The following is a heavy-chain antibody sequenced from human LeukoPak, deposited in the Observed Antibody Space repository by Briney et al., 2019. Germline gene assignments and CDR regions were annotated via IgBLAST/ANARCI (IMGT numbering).Heavy chain of an antibody. Sequence: GGSLRLSCAASGFTFSSYGMHWVRQAPGKGLEWVAFIRYDGSNKYYADSVKGRFTISRDNSENALYLQMNSLRAEDTAVYYCAKDRNLYFDYWGQGTLVTVSS. CDR1: GFTFSSYG. D-gene: IGHD1-1*01. J-gene: IGHJ4*02. CDR3: AKDRNLYFDY. CDR2: IRYDGSNK. V-gene: IGHV3-30*02.